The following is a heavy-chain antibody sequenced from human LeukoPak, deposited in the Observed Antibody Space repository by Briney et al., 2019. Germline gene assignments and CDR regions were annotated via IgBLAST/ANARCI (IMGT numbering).Heavy chain of an antibody. CDR3: AKGVPFH. CDR1: GFTFSSYG. CDR2: ISYDGSNK. J-gene: IGHJ4*02. D-gene: IGHD3-10*01. V-gene: IGHV3-30*18. Sequence: GGSLRLSCAAAGFTFSSYGMHWVRQAPGKGLEWVAVISYDGSNKYYADSVKGRFTISRDNSKNTLYLQMNSLRAEDTAVYYCAKGVPFHWGQGTLVTVSS.